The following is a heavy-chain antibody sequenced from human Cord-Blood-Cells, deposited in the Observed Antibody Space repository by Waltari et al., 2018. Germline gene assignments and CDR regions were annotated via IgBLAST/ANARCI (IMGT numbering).Heavy chain of an antibody. V-gene: IGHV4-61*01. D-gene: IGHD2-2*01. Sequence: QVQLQESGPGLVKPSETLSLTCTVSGGSVSSGSYYWSWIRQPPGKGLEWIGYIYYSGSTNYNPSLKSRVTISVDTSKNQFSLKLSSVTAADTAVYYCARVCEPTLYCSSWGMDVWGQGTTVTVSS. J-gene: IGHJ6*02. CDR2: IYYSGST. CDR1: GGSVSSGSYY. CDR3: ARVCEPTLYCSSWGMDV.